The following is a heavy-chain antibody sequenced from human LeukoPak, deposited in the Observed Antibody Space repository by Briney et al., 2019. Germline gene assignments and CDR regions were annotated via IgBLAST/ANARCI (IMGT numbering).Heavy chain of an antibody. CDR2: IYYSGST. V-gene: IGHV4-39*01. Sequence: SETLSLTCTVSGGSVSSSSYYWGWIRQPPGKGLEWIGSIYYSGSTYYNAFLKSRVTISVDTSKNQFSLKLSSVTAADTAVYYCARSSGIAAAHKYWGQGTLVTVSS. J-gene: IGHJ4*02. D-gene: IGHD6-13*01. CDR1: GGSVSSSSYY. CDR3: ARSSGIAAAHKY.